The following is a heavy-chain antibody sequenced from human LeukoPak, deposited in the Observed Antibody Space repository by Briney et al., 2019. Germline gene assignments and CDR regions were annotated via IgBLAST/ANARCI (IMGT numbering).Heavy chain of an antibody. CDR3: ARSNPGNDAFDI. CDR2: IIPIFGTA. D-gene: IGHD1-1*01. Sequence: SVKVSCKASGGTFSSYAISWVRQAPGQGLEWMGGIIPIFGTANYTQKFQGRVTITADESTSTAYMELSSLRSEDTAVYYCARSNPGNDAFDIWGQGTMVTVSS. CDR1: GGTFSSYA. V-gene: IGHV1-69*13. J-gene: IGHJ3*02.